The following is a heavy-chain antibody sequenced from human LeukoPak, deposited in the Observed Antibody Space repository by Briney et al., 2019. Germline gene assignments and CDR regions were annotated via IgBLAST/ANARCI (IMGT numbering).Heavy chain of an antibody. J-gene: IGHJ4*02. CDR3: VREISAAGYFDC. Sequence: GGSLRLSCAASGFTFSSYAMHWVRQAPGKGLEWVAIISYDGSNKYHADSVKGRFTISRDNSKNTLYLQMYSLRAEDTAIYYCVREISAAGYFDCWGQGTQVTVSS. CDR1: GFTFSSYA. D-gene: IGHD6-13*01. CDR2: ISYDGSNK. V-gene: IGHV3-30*04.